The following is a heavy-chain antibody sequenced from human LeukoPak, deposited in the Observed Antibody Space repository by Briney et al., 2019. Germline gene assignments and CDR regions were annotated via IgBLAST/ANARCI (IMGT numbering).Heavy chain of an antibody. Sequence: PGGSLRLSCAASGFTFSNAWMNWVRQAPGKGLEWVGRIKSKTDGGTTDYAAPVKGRFTISRDDSKNTLYLQMNSLKTEDTAVCYCTTHSLYSGSYRTYDYWGQGTLVTVSS. J-gene: IGHJ4*02. V-gene: IGHV3-15*07. D-gene: IGHD1-26*01. CDR1: GFTFSNAW. CDR3: TTHSLYSGSYRTYDY. CDR2: IKSKTDGGTT.